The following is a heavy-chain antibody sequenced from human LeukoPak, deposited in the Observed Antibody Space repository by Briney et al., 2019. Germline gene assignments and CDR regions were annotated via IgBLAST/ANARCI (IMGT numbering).Heavy chain of an antibody. CDR3: ARGPSNRHFDY. D-gene: IGHD2/OR15-2a*01. V-gene: IGHV3-48*02. Sequence: GGTLRLSCAASGFTFRSYSMDWVRQASGKGLEWVSHISNSSNSINYADSVKGRFTISRDNAKNSLLLQMNSLRDEDTAVYYCARGPSNRHFDYWGQGTLVTVSS. CDR2: ISNSSNSI. J-gene: IGHJ4*02. CDR1: GFTFRSYS.